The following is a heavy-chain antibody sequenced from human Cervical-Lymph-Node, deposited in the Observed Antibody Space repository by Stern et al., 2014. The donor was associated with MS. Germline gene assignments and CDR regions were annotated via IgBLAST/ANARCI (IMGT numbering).Heavy chain of an antibody. CDR1: GSTFSTSW. V-gene: IGHV3-7*01. CDR3: TRFLQSGWSDLFDS. Sequence: EVQLVESGGGLVQPGGSQRLSCVASGSTFSTSWMSWVRQAPGKGLEWVANIKRDGSETYYLDSVRGRFTISRDNAKRSRYLEMNSLRAEDTAVYYCTRFLQSGWSDLFDSWGRGTLVTVSS. D-gene: IGHD6-19*01. J-gene: IGHJ5*01. CDR2: IKRDGSET.